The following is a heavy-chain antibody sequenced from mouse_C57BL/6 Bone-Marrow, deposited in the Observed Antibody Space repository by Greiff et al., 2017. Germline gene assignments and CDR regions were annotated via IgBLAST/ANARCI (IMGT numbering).Heavy chain of an antibody. CDR1: GYTFTNYW. D-gene: IGHD3-2*02. V-gene: IGHV1-63*01. Sequence: VQRVESGAELVRPGTSVKMSCKASGYTFTNYWIGWAKQRPGHGLEWIGDIYPGGGYTNYNEKFKGKATLTADKSSSTAYMQFSSLTSEDSAIYYCARKAKSAWFAYWGQGTLVTVSA. CDR2: IYPGGGYT. J-gene: IGHJ3*01. CDR3: ARKAKSAWFAY.